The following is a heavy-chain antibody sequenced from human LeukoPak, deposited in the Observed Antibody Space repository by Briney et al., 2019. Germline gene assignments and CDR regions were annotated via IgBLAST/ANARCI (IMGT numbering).Heavy chain of an antibody. D-gene: IGHD5-18*01. Sequence: SETLSLTCTVSGGSISSSSYYWGWIRQPPGKGLEWIRSIYYSGSTYYNPSLKSRVTISVDTSKNQFSLKLSSVTAADTAVYYCARRVGYSYGYRYFDYWGQGTLVTVSS. CDR1: GGSISSSSYY. CDR3: ARRVGYSYGYRYFDY. CDR2: IYYSGST. J-gene: IGHJ4*02. V-gene: IGHV4-39*01.